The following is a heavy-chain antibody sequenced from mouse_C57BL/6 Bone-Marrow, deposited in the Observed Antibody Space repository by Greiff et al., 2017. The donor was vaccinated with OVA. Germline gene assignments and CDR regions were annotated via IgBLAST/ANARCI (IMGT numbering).Heavy chain of an antibody. CDR2: INPYNGGT. J-gene: IGHJ2*01. CDR3: ARRIYYYGSSFDY. CDR1: GYTFTDYY. V-gene: IGHV1-19*01. Sequence: DVKLQESGPVLVKPGASVKMSCKASGYTFTDYYMNWVKQSHGKSLEWIGVINPYNGGTSYNQKFKGKATLTVDKYSTTAYMELNSLTSEDSAVYYCARRIYYYGSSFDYWGQGTPLTVSS. D-gene: IGHD1-1*01.